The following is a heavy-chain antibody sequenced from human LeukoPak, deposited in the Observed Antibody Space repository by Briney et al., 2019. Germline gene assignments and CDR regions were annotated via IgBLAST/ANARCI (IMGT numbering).Heavy chain of an antibody. CDR3: ATSTNSYGYDY. V-gene: IGHV1-2*06. D-gene: IGHD5-18*01. Sequence: ASVKVSRKASGYTFTGYYMHWVRQAPGQGLEWMGRINPNSGGTNYAQKFQGRVTMTRDTSISTAYMELSRLRSDDTAVYYCATSTNSYGYDYWGQGTLVTVSS. J-gene: IGHJ4*02. CDR1: GYTFTGYY. CDR2: INPNSGGT.